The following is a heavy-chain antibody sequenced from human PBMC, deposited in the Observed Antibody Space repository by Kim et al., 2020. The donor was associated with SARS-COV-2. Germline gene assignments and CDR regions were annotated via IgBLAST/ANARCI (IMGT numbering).Heavy chain of an antibody. CDR2: INHSGST. CDR1: GGSFSGYY. Sequence: SETLSLTCAVYGGSFSGYYWSWIRQPPGKGLEWIGEINHSGSTNYNPSLKSRVTISVDTSKNQFSLKLSSVTAADTAVYYCARGHVVTYAFDIWGQGTMVTVSS. CDR3: ARGHVVTYAFDI. V-gene: IGHV4-34*01. J-gene: IGHJ3*02. D-gene: IGHD3-22*01.